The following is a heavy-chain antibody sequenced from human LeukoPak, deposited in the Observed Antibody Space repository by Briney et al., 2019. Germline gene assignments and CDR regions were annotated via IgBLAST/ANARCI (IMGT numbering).Heavy chain of an antibody. Sequence: GGSLRLSCAASGFTFSSYAMHWVRQAPGKGLEWVAVISYDGSNKYYADSVKGRFTISRDNSKNTLYLQMNSLRAEDTAVYYCARSNFDYWGQGTLVTVSS. J-gene: IGHJ4*02. CDR3: ARSNFDY. CDR2: ISYDGSNK. CDR1: GFTFSSYA. V-gene: IGHV3-30*04.